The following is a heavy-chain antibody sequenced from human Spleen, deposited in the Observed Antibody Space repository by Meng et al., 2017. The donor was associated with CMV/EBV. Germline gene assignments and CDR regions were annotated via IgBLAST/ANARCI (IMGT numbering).Heavy chain of an antibody. CDR2: INPRGGTT. J-gene: IGHJ4*02. Sequence: ASVKVSCKASGYTFTTYYMHWVRQAPGQGFEYMGIINPRGGTTHYAQKFQGRVTMTTDTSTSTVYMELSSLRSEDTAVYYCAAYSNYGYWGQGTLVTVSS. CDR3: AAYSNYGY. CDR1: GYTFTTYY. V-gene: IGHV1-46*01. D-gene: IGHD4-11*01.